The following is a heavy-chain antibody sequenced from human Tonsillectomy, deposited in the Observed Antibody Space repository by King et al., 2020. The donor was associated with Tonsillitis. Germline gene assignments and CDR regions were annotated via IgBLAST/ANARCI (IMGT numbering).Heavy chain of an antibody. CDR1: GYSFTSYW. V-gene: IGHV5-51*01. D-gene: IGHD6-13*01. CDR3: ARHVGPSALGTPRKRYYYYYMDV. Sequence: VQLVESGAEVKKPGESLKISCKGSGYSFTSYWIGWVRQMPGKGLEWMGIIYPGDSDTRYSPSFQGQVTISADKSISTAYLQWSSLKASDTAMYYCARHVGPSALGTPRKRYYYYYMDVWGKGTTVTVSS. CDR2: IYPGDSDT. J-gene: IGHJ6*03.